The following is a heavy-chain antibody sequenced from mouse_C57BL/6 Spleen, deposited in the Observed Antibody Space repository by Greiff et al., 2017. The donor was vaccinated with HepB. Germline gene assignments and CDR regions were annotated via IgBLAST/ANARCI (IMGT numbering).Heavy chain of an antibody. CDR2: INPSNGGT. CDR3: ARELYYGSSYGDAMDY. V-gene: IGHV1-53*01. CDR1: GYTFTSYW. D-gene: IGHD1-1*01. Sequence: VQLQQPGTELVKPGASVKLSCKASGYTFTSYWMHWVKQRPGQGLEWIGNINPSNGGTNYNEKFKSKATLTVDKSSSTAYMQLSSLTYEDSAVYYCARELYYGSSYGDAMDYWGQGTSVTVSS. J-gene: IGHJ4*01.